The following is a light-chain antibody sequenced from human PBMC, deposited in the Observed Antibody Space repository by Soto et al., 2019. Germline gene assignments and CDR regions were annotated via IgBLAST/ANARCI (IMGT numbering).Light chain of an antibody. CDR2: WAS. V-gene: IGKV4-1*01. CDR1: QSVLYSSNNKNY. Sequence: DIVMTQSPDSLAVSLGERATINCKSSQSVLYSSNNKNYLAWYQQKPSQPPKMLIYWASTRESVVPDRFSGSGSGTDFTLTISSLQAEDVAVYYCQQYYSPPYNFGQGTKLEIK. J-gene: IGKJ2*01. CDR3: QQYYSPPYN.